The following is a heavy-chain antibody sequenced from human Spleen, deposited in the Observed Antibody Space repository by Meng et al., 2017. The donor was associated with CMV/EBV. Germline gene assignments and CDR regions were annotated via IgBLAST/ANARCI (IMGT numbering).Heavy chain of an antibody. J-gene: IGHJ4*02. V-gene: IGHV1-2*02. Sequence: ASVKVSCKASGYTFTSYGISWVRQAPGQGLEWMGWINPNSGGTNYAQKFQGRVTMTRDTSISTAYMELSRLRSDDTAVYYCARALRRISMAGTSGGLDYWGQGTLVTVSS. CDR2: INPNSGGT. CDR1: GYTFTSYG. CDR3: ARALRRISMAGTSGGLDY. D-gene: IGHD6-19*01.